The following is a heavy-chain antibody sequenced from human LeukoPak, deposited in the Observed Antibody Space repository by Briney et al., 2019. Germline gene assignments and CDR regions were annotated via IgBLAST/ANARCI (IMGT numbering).Heavy chain of an antibody. V-gene: IGHV4-39*01. D-gene: IGHD3-10*01. CDR1: GGSISSSSYY. J-gene: IGHJ4*02. Sequence: KPSETLSLTCTVSGGSISSSSYYWGWIRQPPGKGLEWIGSIYYSGSTYYNPSLKSRVTISVDTSKNQFSLKLSSVTAADTAVYYCARQVSGDFGYWGQGTLVTVSS. CDR2: IYYSGST. CDR3: ARQVSGDFGY.